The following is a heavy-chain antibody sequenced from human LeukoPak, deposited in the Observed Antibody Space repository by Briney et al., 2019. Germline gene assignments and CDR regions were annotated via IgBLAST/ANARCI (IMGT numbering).Heavy chain of an antibody. CDR3: ARDLYGDYVYSY. CDR1: GFTFSSYG. Sequence: PGRSLRLSCVASGFTFSSYGMHWVRQAPGKGLEWVSVVYSGGSTYYADSVKGRFTISRDNSKNTLYLQMDSLRAEDTAVYYCARDLYGDYVYSYWGQGTLVTVSS. J-gene: IGHJ4*02. V-gene: IGHV3-53*01. CDR2: VYSGGST. D-gene: IGHD4-17*01.